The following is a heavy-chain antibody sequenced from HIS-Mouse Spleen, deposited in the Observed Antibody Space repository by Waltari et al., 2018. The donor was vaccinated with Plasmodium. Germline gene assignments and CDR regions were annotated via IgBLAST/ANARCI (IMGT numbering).Heavy chain of an antibody. CDR2: IYYSGST. D-gene: IGHD1-26*01. CDR1: GGSISSSSYY. V-gene: IGHV4-39*01. Sequence: QLQLQESGPGLVKPSETLSLTCTVSGGSISSSSYYWGWIRQPPGKGLEWIGSIYYSGSTYYNPPRKRRVTISVDTSKNQFSLKLSSVTAADTAVYYCARRGGSYYYFDYWGQGTLVTVSS. CDR3: ARRGGSYYYFDY. J-gene: IGHJ4*02.